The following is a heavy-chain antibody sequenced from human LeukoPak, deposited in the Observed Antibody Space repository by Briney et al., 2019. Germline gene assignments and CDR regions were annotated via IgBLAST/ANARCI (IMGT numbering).Heavy chain of an antibody. Sequence: GASVPVSCKASVGTFSSYAISGVRQAPGQGLDWVGGIIPFFCTAHFAQKFQGRVTITTDESTSTAYMELSSPRCEDTAVYYCARVGSCSGGSCYHYYYYYYMDVWGKGTTVTVSS. CDR2: IIPFFCTA. J-gene: IGHJ6*03. V-gene: IGHV1-69*05. CDR1: VGTFSSYA. CDR3: ARVGSCSGGSCYHYYYYYYMDV. D-gene: IGHD2-15*01.